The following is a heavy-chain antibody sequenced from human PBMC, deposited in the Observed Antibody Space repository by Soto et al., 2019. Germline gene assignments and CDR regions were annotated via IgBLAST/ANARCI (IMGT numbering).Heavy chain of an antibody. D-gene: IGHD1-26*01. CDR2: IYYSGTT. CDR3: ARREIQGPIDY. CDR1: GGNGVGGSNW. J-gene: IGHJ4*02. V-gene: IGHV4-28*01. Sequence: SEILSHRCTVLGGNGVGGSNWWGCIRQPPGKGLEWIGYIYYSGTTYYNPSLKSRVTMSVDTSKNQFSLKLTSVTAVDTAVYYCARREIQGPIDYSGQGTLLTVPS.